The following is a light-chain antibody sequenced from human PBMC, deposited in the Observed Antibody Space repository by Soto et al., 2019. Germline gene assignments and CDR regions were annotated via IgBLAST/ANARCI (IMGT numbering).Light chain of an antibody. J-gene: IGKJ5*01. Sequence: ETVLTQSPGTLSVSPGESATLSCRASQSVSSSYLAWYQQKRGQAPRLLIYGASSRATGVPDRFTGSGSGTDFTLTITRLEPEDFAVYFCQQYRRSSITLGQGTRLEIK. CDR1: QSVSSSY. CDR3: QQYRRSSIT. CDR2: GAS. V-gene: IGKV3-20*01.